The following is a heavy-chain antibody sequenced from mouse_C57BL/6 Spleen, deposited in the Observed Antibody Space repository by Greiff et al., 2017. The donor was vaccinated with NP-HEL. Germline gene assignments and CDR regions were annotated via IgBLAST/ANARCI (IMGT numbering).Heavy chain of an antibody. CDR2: ISSGGSYT. Sequence: DVQLVESGGDLVKPGGSLKLSCAASGFTFSSYGMSWVRQTPDKRLEWVATISSGGSYTYYPDSVKGRFTSSRDNAKNTLYLQMSSLKSEDTSMYYCARQNSNYIAYWGQGTLVTVSA. CDR1: GFTFSSYG. J-gene: IGHJ3*01. V-gene: IGHV5-6*01. D-gene: IGHD2-5*01. CDR3: ARQNSNYIAY.